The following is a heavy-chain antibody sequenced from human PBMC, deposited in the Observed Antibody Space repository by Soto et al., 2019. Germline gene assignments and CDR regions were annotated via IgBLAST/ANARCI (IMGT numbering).Heavy chain of an antibody. J-gene: IGHJ4*02. CDR2: IWYDGSNK. CDR1: GFTFSSYG. V-gene: IGHV3-33*01. CDR3: ASGIAAAGLHSTIEFDY. D-gene: IGHD6-13*01. Sequence: GGSLRLSCAASGFTFSSYGMHWVRQAPGKGLEWVAVIWYDGSNKYYADSVKGRFTISRDNSKNTLYLQMNSLRAEDTAVYYCASGIAAAGLHSTIEFDYWGQGTLVTVSS.